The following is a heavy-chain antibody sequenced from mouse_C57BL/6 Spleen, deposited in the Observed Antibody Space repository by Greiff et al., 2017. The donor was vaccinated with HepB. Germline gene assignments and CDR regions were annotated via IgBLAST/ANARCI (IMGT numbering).Heavy chain of an antibody. CDR3: ARDAYDYDSYYAMDY. CDR1: GFTFSDFY. D-gene: IGHD2-4*01. CDR2: SRNKANDYTT. J-gene: IGHJ4*01. V-gene: IGHV7-1*01. Sequence: EVKLVESGGGLVQSGRSLRLSCATSGFTFSDFYMEWVRQAPGKGLEWIAASRNKANDYTTEYSASVKGRFIVSRDTSQSILYLQMNALRAEDTAIYYCARDAYDYDSYYAMDYWGQGTSVTVSS.